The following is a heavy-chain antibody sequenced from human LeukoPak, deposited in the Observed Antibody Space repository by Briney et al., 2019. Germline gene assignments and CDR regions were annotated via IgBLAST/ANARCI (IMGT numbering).Heavy chain of an antibody. CDR2: ISSSGSTI. J-gene: IGHJ6*03. CDR3: ARAGSGYSSGWYGNYYYYMDV. D-gene: IGHD6-19*01. Sequence: GGSLRLSCAASGFTFSSYEMNWVRQAPGKGLEWVSYISSSGSTIYYADSVKGRFTISRDNAKNSLYLRMNSLRAEDTAVYYCARAGSGYSSGWYGNYYYYMDVWGKGTTVTISS. V-gene: IGHV3-48*03. CDR1: GFTFSSYE.